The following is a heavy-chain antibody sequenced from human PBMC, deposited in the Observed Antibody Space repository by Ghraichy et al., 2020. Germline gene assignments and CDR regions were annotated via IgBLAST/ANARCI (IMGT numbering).Heavy chain of an antibody. CDR2: ISYDGSNK. CDR3: ARDRVWWLLDY. Sequence: GGSLRLSCAASGFTFSSYAMHWVRQAPGKGLEWVAVISYDGSNKYYADSVKGRFTISRDNSKNTLYLQMNSLRAEDTAVYYCARDRVWWLLDYWGQGTLVTVSS. V-gene: IGHV3-30-3*01. D-gene: IGHD5-12*01. J-gene: IGHJ4*02. CDR1: GFTFSSYA.